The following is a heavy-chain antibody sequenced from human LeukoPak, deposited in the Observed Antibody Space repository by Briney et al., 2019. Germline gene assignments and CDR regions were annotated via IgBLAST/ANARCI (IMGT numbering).Heavy chain of an antibody. D-gene: IGHD3-22*01. CDR3: AKESDGYYFTTSDY. V-gene: IGHV3-23*01. CDR1: GFTFSSYA. CDR2: ISGSGGST. Sequence: GGSLRLSCAAPGFTFSSYAMSWVRQAPGKGLEWVSAISGSGGSTYYADSVKGRFTISRDNSKNTLYLQMNSLRAEDTAVYYCAKESDGYYFTTSDYWGQGTLVTISS. J-gene: IGHJ4*02.